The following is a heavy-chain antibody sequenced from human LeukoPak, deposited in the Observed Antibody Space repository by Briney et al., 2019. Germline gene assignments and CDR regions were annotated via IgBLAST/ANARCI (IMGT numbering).Heavy chain of an antibody. Sequence: SETLSLTCAVSGGSISSYCWSWIRQPPGKGLEWIGYIYYSGSTNYNPSLKSRVTISVDTSKNQFSLKLSSVTAADTAVYYCARETYYYDSSGRSDAFDIWGQGTMVTVSS. CDR2: IYYSGST. CDR3: ARETYYYDSSGRSDAFDI. V-gene: IGHV4-59*01. J-gene: IGHJ3*02. CDR1: GGSISSYC. D-gene: IGHD3-22*01.